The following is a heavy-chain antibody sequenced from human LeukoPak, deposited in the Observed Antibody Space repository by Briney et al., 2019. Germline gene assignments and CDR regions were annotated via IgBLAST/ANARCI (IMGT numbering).Heavy chain of an antibody. Sequence: GGSLRLSCAASGFTFSSYGMHWVRQTPGKGLECVAFIRYDGGNQYYTDSVKGRFTISRDNSKNTIYLQMNSLRAEDTAVYYCARDLIAAAGPRYYYGMDVWGQGTTVTVSS. J-gene: IGHJ6*02. CDR1: GFTFSSYG. CDR3: ARDLIAAAGPRYYYGMDV. CDR2: IRYDGGNQ. D-gene: IGHD6-13*01. V-gene: IGHV3-30*02.